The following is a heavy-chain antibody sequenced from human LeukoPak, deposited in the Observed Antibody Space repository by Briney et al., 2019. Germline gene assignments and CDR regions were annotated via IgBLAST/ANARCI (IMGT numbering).Heavy chain of an antibody. CDR1: GYTFTSYY. CDR3: AREGGLAVAGTGYYYYGMDV. D-gene: IGHD6-19*01. CDR2: INPSGGST. Sequence: ASVKVSCKASGYTFTSYYMHWVRQAPGQGLEWMGIINPSGGSTSYAQKFQGRVTMTRDTSTSTVYMELSSLRSEDTAVYYCAREGGLAVAGTGYYYYGMDVWGQGTTVIVSS. V-gene: IGHV1-46*01. J-gene: IGHJ6*02.